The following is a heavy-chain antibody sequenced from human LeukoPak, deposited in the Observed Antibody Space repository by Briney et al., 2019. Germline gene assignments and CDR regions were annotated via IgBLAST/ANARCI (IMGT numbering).Heavy chain of an antibody. CDR3: AREGYSYGYLY. CDR1: GYTFTSYY. CDR2: INPSGGST. Sequence: ASVKVSCKASGYTFTSYYMHWVRQAPGQGLEWMGIINPSGGSTSYAQKFQGRVTITADESTSTAYMELSSLRSEDTAVYYCAREGYSYGYLYWGQGTLVTVSS. D-gene: IGHD5-18*01. V-gene: IGHV1-46*01. J-gene: IGHJ4*02.